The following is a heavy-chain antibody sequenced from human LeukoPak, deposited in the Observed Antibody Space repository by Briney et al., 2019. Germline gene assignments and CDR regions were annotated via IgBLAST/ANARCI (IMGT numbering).Heavy chain of an antibody. CDR3: ARLEWELQGHFDY. J-gene: IGHJ4*02. Sequence: SETLSLTCTVSGGSISSYYWSWIRQPPGKGLEWIGYIYYSGSTNYNPSLKSRVTISVDTSKNQFSLKLSSVTAADTAVYYCARLEWELQGHFDYWGQGTLVTVSS. V-gene: IGHV4-59*08. CDR2: IYYSGST. CDR1: GGSISSYY. D-gene: IGHD1-26*01.